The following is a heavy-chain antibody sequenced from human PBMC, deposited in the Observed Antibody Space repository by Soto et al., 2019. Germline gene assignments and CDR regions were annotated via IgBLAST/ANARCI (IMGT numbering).Heavy chain of an antibody. J-gene: IGHJ4*02. Sequence: GGSLRLSCAASGFTFSSYGMHWVRQAPGKGLEWVAVIWYDGSNKYYADSVKGRFTISRDNSKNTLYLQMNSLRVEDTAVYYCARDRDALTVTFDYWGQGTLVTVSS. CDR1: GFTFSSYG. CDR3: ARDRDALTVTFDY. CDR2: IWYDGSNK. V-gene: IGHV3-33*01. D-gene: IGHD4-17*01.